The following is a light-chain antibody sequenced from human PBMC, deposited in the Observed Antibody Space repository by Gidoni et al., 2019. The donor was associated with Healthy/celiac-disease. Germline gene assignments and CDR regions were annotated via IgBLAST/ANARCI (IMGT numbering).Light chain of an antibody. J-gene: IGKJ5*01. CDR1: QGISSY. V-gene: IGKV1-9*01. CDR2: AAS. CDR3: QQLNSYPQVT. Sequence: IQLTQSPSSLSASVGDRVNITCRASQGISSYLAWYQQKPGKAPKLLIYAASTLQSGVPSRFSGSGSGTDFTLTISSLQPEDFATYYCQQLNSYPQVTFGQGTRLEIK.